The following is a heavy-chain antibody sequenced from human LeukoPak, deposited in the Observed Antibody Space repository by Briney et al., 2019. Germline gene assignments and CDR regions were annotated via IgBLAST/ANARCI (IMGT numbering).Heavy chain of an antibody. J-gene: IGHJ5*02. CDR2: TYYRSTWYN. CDR3: ARRLTQYDCFDP. D-gene: IGHD2-2*01. V-gene: IGHV6-1*01. CDR1: GDSVSSNSVT. Sequence: SQTLSLTCAIFGDSVSSNSVTWNWIRQSPSRGLEWLGRTYYRSTWYNDYAVSVRGRITVNPDTSKNQFPLHLNSVTPEDTAVYYCARRLTQYDCFDPWGQGILVTVSS.